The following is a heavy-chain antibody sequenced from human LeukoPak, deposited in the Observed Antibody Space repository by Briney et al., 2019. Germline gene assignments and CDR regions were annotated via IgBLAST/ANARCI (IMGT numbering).Heavy chain of an antibody. CDR2: INPSGGST. Sequence: ASVKVSCKASGYTFTSYYMHWVRQAPGQGLEWMGIINPSGGSTSYAQKFQGRVTMTRDMSTSTVYMELSSLRSEDTAVYYCARESGSGIYYMDVRGKGTTVTVSS. D-gene: IGHD3-10*01. CDR1: GYTFTSYY. V-gene: IGHV1-46*01. CDR3: ARESGSGIYYMDV. J-gene: IGHJ6*03.